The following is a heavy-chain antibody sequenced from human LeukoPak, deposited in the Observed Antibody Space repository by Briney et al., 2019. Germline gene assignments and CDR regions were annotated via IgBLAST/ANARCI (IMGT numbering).Heavy chain of an antibody. V-gene: IGHV3-53*01. CDR3: AKWSSSGYFGS. Sequence: GGSLRLSCAASGFTVSSNYMSWVRQAPGKGLEWVSVIYSGGSTYYADSVKGRFTISRDNSKNTLYLQMNSLRAEDTAVYYCAKWSSSGYFGSWGQGTLVTVSS. CDR2: IYSGGST. J-gene: IGHJ5*02. D-gene: IGHD3-22*01. CDR1: GFTVSSNY.